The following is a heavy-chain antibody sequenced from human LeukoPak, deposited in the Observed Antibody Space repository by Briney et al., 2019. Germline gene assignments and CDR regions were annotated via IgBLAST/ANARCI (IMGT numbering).Heavy chain of an antibody. Sequence: GESLKISCKGSGYRFTSYWIGWVRQMPGKGLEWMGIIYAGDSDTRYSPSFQGQVSISVDKSISTAYLKWSSLKASDTAIYYCARQSCSGGSCYSLAALDIWGQGTMVTVSS. D-gene: IGHD2-15*01. CDR1: GYRFTSYW. J-gene: IGHJ3*02. CDR2: IYAGDSDT. CDR3: ARQSCSGGSCYSLAALDI. V-gene: IGHV5-51*01.